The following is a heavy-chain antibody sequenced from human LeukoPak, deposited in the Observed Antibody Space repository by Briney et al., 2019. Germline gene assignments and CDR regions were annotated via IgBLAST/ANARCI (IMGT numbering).Heavy chain of an antibody. Sequence: ASVKVSCKASGYTFTSYDINWVRQATRQGLEWVGWMNPNSGNTGYAQKFQGRVTMTRNTSISTAYMELSSLRSEDTAVYCCARKGLLSRNYYYMDVWGKGTTVTVSS. V-gene: IGHV1-8*01. CDR3: ARKGLLSRNYYYMDV. CDR2: MNPNSGNT. J-gene: IGHJ6*03. D-gene: IGHD1-14*01. CDR1: GYTFTSYD.